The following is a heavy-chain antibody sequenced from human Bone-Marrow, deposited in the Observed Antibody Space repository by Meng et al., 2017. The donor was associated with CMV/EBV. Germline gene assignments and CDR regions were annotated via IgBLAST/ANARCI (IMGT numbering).Heavy chain of an antibody. D-gene: IGHD4-11*01. CDR2: IIPIFGTA. CDR3: ARSGHLARDSLYYHYVMDV. Sequence: SVKVSCKASGGSFSTYSISWVRQAPGQGLEWMGGIIPIFGTANYAQKFQGRVTITTDDSSTTVHMELSRLRFEDTAVYYCARSGHLARDSLYYHYVMDVWGQGTTVTVSS. J-gene: IGHJ6*02. V-gene: IGHV1-69*05. CDR1: GGSFSTYS.